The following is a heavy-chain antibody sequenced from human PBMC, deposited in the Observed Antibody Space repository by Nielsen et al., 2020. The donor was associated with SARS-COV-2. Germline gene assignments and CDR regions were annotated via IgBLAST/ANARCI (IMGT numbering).Heavy chain of an antibody. CDR2: ISYDGSNK. Sequence: GESLKISCAASGFTFSSYAMHWVRQAPGKGLEWVAVISYDGSNKYYADSVKGRFTISRDNSKNTLYLQMNSLRAEDTAVCYCARGWVELDYWGQGTLVTVSS. J-gene: IGHJ4*02. CDR3: ARGWVELDY. D-gene: IGHD1-26*01. V-gene: IGHV3-30*04. CDR1: GFTFSSYA.